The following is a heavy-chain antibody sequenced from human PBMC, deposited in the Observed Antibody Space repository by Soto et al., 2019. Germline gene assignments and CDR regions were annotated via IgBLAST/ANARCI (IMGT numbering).Heavy chain of an antibody. V-gene: IGHV3-21*04. CDR3: ARAYSDAFDI. D-gene: IGHD2-15*01. CDR2: ISSSSSYI. Sequence: EVQLVESGGGLVKPGGSLRLSCAASGFTFSSYSMNWVRQAPGKGLEWVSSISSSSSYIYYADSVKGRFTISRDNAKKSLYLQMSSLRAEDTAVYYCARAYSDAFDIWGQGTLVTVSS. J-gene: IGHJ3*02. CDR1: GFTFSSYS.